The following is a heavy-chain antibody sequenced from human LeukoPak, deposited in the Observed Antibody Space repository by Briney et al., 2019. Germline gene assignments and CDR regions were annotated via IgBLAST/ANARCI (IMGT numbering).Heavy chain of an antibody. CDR3: ARDRLQSYYI. V-gene: IGHV4-59*12. CDR1: GGSISSYY. CDR2: IYYSGST. Sequence: SETLSLTCTVSGGSISSYYWSWIRQPPGKGLEWIGYIYYSGSTNYNPSLKSRVTISVDTSKNQFSLKLSSVTAADTAVYYCARDRLQSYYIWGQGTLVTVSS. J-gene: IGHJ4*02. D-gene: IGHD5-24*01.